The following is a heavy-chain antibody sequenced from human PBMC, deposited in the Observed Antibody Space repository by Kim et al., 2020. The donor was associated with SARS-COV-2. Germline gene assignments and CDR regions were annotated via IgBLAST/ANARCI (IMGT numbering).Heavy chain of an antibody. D-gene: IGHD3-10*01. CDR2: IIPIFGTA. Sequence: SVKVSCKASGGTFSSYAISWVRQAPGQGLEWMGGIIPIFGTANYAQKFQGRVTITADESTSTAYMELSSLRSEDTAVYYCTELGFGELLGKPNNWFDPWGQGTLVTVSS. J-gene: IGHJ5*02. CDR3: TELGFGELLGKPNNWFDP. V-gene: IGHV1-69*13. CDR1: GGTFSSYA.